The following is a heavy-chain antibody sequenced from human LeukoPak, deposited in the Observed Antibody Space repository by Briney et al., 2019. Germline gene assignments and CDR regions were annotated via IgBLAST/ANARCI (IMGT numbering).Heavy chain of an antibody. CDR3: AKGGRTYSLYYLDY. V-gene: IGHV3-23*01. Sequence: GGSLRLSCAVSGFTFSSYAMSWVRQAPGTGLEWVAAISGSNNNTYYTDSVKGRFTISRDNSKNTVYLQMNSLRVEDTAVYYCAKGGRTYSLYYLDYWGQGTLVTVSS. CDR1: GFTFSSYA. J-gene: IGHJ4*02. CDR2: ISGSNNNT. D-gene: IGHD4-11*01.